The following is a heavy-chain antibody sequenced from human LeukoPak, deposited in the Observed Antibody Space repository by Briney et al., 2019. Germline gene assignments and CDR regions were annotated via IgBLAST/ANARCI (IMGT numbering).Heavy chain of an antibody. D-gene: IGHD1-14*01. V-gene: IGHV3-7*01. CDR2: IKHDGSEQ. CDR1: GFTFSYYW. CDR3: ARDQRTSPRHDAFDI. Sequence: PGGSLRLSCAASGFTFSYYWMSWVRQSPGKGLEWVANIKHDGSEQYYVDSVKGRFTISRDNAKNSLYLQMNSLRAEDTALYYCARDQRTSPRHDAFDIWGQGTMVSVSS. J-gene: IGHJ3*02.